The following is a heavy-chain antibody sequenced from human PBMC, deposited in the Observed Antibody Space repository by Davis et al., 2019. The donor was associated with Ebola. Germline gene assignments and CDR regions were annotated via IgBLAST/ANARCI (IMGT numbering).Heavy chain of an antibody. CDR3: AMTTVTLQRLDY. CDR2: ITPVLGMP. D-gene: IGHD4-17*01. CDR1: GGTFSSCI. Sequence: SVKVSCKASGGTFSSCIITWVRQAPGQGLECMGRITPVLGMPTYAQKFQGRVTITRDTSASTAYMELSSLRSEDTALYYCAMTTVTLQRLDYWGQGTLVTVSS. V-gene: IGHV1-69*02. J-gene: IGHJ4*02.